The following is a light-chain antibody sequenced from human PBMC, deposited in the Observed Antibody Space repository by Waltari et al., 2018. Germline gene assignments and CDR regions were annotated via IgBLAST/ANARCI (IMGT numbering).Light chain of an antibody. CDR1: ISNIGTNY. V-gene: IGLV1-47*01. J-gene: IGLJ3*02. CDR2: RNN. Sequence: QSVLTQPPSASGTPAQRVTISCSGTISNIGTNYLSWYQQLPGTAPNLLIYRNNQRPSGVPDRFSGSKSGTSASLAISGLRSEDEADYYCATWDDSLSGPVFGRGTKLTVL. CDR3: ATWDDSLSGPV.